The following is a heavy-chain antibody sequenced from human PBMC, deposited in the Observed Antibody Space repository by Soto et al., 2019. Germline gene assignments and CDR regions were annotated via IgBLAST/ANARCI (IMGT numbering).Heavy chain of an antibody. CDR2: IIPRFGTT. D-gene: IGHD1-1*01. CDR3: ARGRGLYNSGRSQLDY. J-gene: IGHJ4*02. CDR1: GDTFSRYT. Sequence: QVQLVQSGAEVKKPGSSVRVSCKASGDTFSRYTVNWVRQAPRQGLEWMGGIIPRFGTTNYAPTVQDRVTITADESMNTVYMELSSLRSEDTALYCCARGRGLYNSGRSQLDYWGQGTLVTVSS. V-gene: IGHV1-69*01.